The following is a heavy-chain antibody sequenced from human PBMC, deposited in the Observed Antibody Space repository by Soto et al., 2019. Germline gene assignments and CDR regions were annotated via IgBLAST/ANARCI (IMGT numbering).Heavy chain of an antibody. V-gene: IGHV3-74*01. CDR2: INSGGSHT. CDR1: GFNFSIYW. J-gene: IGHJ4*02. Sequence: EVQLVESGGGLAQPGGSLRLSCAASGFNFSIYWMHWVRQAPGKGLVWVSRINSGGSHTDYADSVKGRFTISRDNANNTLYLQINSLGAEDTAVFYCARGGAYGDYRSDYWGQGTLVTVSS. CDR3: ARGGAYGDYRSDY. D-gene: IGHD4-17*01.